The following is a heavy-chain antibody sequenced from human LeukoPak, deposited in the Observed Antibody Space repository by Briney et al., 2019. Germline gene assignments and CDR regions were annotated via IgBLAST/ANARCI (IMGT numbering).Heavy chain of an antibody. Sequence: SETLSLTCAVYGGSFSGYYWSWIRQPPGKGLEWMGEINHSGSTTYNPSLKNRVTISVDTSKNQFSLKLSSVTAADTAVYYCAREERGPYSSSWYVNYYYMDVWGKGTTVTISS. D-gene: IGHD6-13*01. J-gene: IGHJ6*03. CDR3: AREERGPYSSSWYVNYYYMDV. CDR1: GGSFSGYY. CDR2: INHSGST. V-gene: IGHV4-34*01.